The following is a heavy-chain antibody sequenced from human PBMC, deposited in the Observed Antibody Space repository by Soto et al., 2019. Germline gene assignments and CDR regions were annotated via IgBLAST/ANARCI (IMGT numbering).Heavy chain of an antibody. J-gene: IGHJ4*02. Sequence: GGSLRLSCAASGFTFSSYAMSWVRQAPGKGLEWVSAISGSGGSTYYADSVKGRFTISRDNSKNTLYLQMNSLRAEDTAVYYCAKVMSTFLTPYYPLYFDYWGQGTLVTVSS. CDR1: GFTFSSYA. D-gene: IGHD3-22*01. V-gene: IGHV3-23*01. CDR2: ISGSGGST. CDR3: AKVMSTFLTPYYPLYFDY.